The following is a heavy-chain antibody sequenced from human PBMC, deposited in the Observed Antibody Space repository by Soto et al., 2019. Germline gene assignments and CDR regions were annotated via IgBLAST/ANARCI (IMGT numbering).Heavy chain of an antibody. D-gene: IGHD2-15*01. CDR2: IYYSGST. Sequence: QVQLQESGPGLVKPSETLSLTCTVSGGSISSYYWSWIRQPPGKGLEWIGYIYYSGSTNYNPSLISRVSISVDTSKNHFSLKLSSVTAADTAVYYCARVPAATHDAFDIGGQGTMVTVSS. CDR3: ARVPAATHDAFDI. J-gene: IGHJ3*02. V-gene: IGHV4-59*01. CDR1: GGSISSYY.